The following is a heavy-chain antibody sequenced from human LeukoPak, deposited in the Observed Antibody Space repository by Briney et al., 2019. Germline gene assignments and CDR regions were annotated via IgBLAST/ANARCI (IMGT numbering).Heavy chain of an antibody. D-gene: IGHD3-16*01. CDR1: GGSVTDYY. V-gene: IGHV4-59*02. Sequence: NTSETLSLTCTVSGGSVTDYYWSWIRQSPGKGLEWIGYIYYTGTSYNPSLKSRVTISVDTSKNQFSLKLNSVTAADTAVYYCARHRALGSGKYYFDYWGQGTLVTVSS. CDR2: IYYTGT. J-gene: IGHJ4*02. CDR3: ARHRALGSGKYYFDY.